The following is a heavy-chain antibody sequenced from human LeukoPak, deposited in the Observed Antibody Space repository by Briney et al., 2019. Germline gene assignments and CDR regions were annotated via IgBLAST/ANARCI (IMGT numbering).Heavy chain of an antibody. CDR2: IWYDGSNK. J-gene: IGHJ3*02. Sequence: GGSLRLSCAVSGFIFSSYGMHWVRQAPGRGLEWVAVIWYDGSNKYYTDSVEGRFTISRDSSKNTVYLQMNSLRAEDTAVYYCAKVEDVLLWFGEGSDIWGQGTMVTVSS. CDR3: AKVEDVLLWFGEGSDI. V-gene: IGHV3-33*06. CDR1: GFIFSSYG. D-gene: IGHD3-10*01.